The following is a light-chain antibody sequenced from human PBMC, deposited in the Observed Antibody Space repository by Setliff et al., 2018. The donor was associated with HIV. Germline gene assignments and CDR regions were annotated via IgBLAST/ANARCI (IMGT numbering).Light chain of an antibody. J-gene: IGLJ1*01. CDR3: CSYAGDTAFYV. V-gene: IGLV2-23*02. CDR2: EVN. CDR1: NSDVGSYNV. Sequence: QSALAQPASVSGSPGQSITISCTGTNSDVGSYNVVSWYQLHPGKAPKLMIYEVNNRPSGVSNRFSGSKSGNTASLTISELQAADEADYYCCSYAGDTAFYVFGIGTKVTVL.